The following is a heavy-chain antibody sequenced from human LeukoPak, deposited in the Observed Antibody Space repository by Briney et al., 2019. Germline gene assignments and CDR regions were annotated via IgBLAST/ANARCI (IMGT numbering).Heavy chain of an antibody. J-gene: IGHJ4*02. D-gene: IGHD2-21*02. V-gene: IGHV1-46*01. CDR2: INPSGGDT. Sequence: ASVKVSCKASGYTVTSYYMHWVRQAPGQGLEWMGIINPSGGDTRYAQSFQGRVTMSGDTSTSTFYMELSSLRSEDTAVYYCARGRHILMVTVNFDYWGQGALVTVSS. CDR3: ARGRHILMVTVNFDY. CDR1: GYTVTSYY.